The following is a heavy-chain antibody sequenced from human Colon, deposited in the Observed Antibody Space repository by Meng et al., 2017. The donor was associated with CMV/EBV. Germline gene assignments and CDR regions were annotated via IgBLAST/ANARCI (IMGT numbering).Heavy chain of an antibody. CDR2: IGSAGDT. CDR1: GFTFSSYD. D-gene: IGHD6-6*01. J-gene: IGHJ4*02. V-gene: IGHV3-13*01. Sequence: GGSLRLSCAASGFTFSSYDMHWVRQPTGKGLEWVSAIGSAGDTYYPGSAKGRSTISRENAKNSLYLQMNSLRAGDTAVYYCARVVFYSSSSFFDYWGQGTLVTVSS. CDR3: ARVVFYSSSSFFDY.